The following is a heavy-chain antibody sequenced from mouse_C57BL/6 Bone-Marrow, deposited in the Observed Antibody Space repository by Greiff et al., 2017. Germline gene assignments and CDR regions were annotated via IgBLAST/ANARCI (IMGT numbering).Heavy chain of an antibody. CDR1: GYTFTSYG. D-gene: IGHD1-1*01. Sequence: QVQLKQSGAELARPGASVKLSCKASGYTFTSYGISWVKQRTGQGLEWIGEIYPRSGNTYYNEKLQGKATLTADNSSSTAYMELRSLTSEDSAVYFCARGITTVDVWGTVTTVTVSS. J-gene: IGHJ1*03. V-gene: IGHV1-81*01. CDR3: ARGITTVDV. CDR2: IYPRSGNT.